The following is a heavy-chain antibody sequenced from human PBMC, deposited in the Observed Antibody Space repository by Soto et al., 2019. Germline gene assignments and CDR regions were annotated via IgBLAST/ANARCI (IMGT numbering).Heavy chain of an antibody. V-gene: IGHV1-3*01. CDR3: ASTCSGGSCYRPRDAFDI. J-gene: IGHJ3*02. CDR2: INAGNGNT. CDR1: GYTFTSYA. D-gene: IGHD2-15*01. Sequence: ASVKVSCKASGYTFTSYAMHWVRQAPGQRLEWMGWINAGNGNTKYSQKFQGRVTITRDTSASTAYMELSSLRSEDTAVYYCASTCSGGSCYRPRDAFDIWGQGTMVTVSS.